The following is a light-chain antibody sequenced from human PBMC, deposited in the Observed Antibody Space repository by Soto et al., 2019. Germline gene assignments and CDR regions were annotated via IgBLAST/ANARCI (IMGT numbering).Light chain of an antibody. J-gene: IGLJ1*01. Sequence: QSVLTQPPSVSGAPGQTVTISCTGSSSNIGAAMDVHWYQQFPGMAPKLLIYGDNNRPSGVPDRFSGSKSNYQRPSGVPDRFSGSKSGTSASLAISGLQSEDEADYFCSAWDDSLNGYVFGTGTKVTVL. CDR1: SSNIGAAMD. V-gene: IGLV1-40*01. CDR2: GDN. CDR3: SAWDDSLNGYV.